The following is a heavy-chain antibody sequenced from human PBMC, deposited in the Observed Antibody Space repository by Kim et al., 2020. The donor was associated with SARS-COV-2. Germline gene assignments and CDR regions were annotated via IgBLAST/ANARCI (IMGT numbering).Heavy chain of an antibody. CDR3: TTGAGYYF. CDR2: IKSILIGGTT. Sequence: GGSLRLSCAASGFTSTASGFTFTNAWISWVRQAPGKGLEWFGRIKSILIGGTTDYVTPVKGRFTISRDDSKNTVYLQMNSLKTEDTGVYYCTTGAGYYF. CDR1: GFTFTNAW. D-gene: IGHD5-12*01. V-gene: IGHV3-15*01. J-gene: IGHJ2*01.